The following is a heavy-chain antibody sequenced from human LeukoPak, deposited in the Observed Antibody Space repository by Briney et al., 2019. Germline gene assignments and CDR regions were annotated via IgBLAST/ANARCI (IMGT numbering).Heavy chain of an antibody. CDR3: AKESLRGHSYGFDN. J-gene: IGHJ4*02. V-gene: IGHV3-11*01. CDR1: GFTFSDYN. CDR2: ISRSGSTT. D-gene: IGHD5-18*01. Sequence: GGSLRLSCAASGFTFSDYNMRWIRQAPGKGLEWVSSISRSGSTTYYADSVRGRFTISRDNSKNTLYLQMNSLRAGDTALYYCAKESLRGHSYGFDNWGQGTLVTVSS.